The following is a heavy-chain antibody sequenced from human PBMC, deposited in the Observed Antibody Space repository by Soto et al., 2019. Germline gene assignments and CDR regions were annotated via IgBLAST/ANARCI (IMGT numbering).Heavy chain of an antibody. CDR2: ISTSGGRT. CDR3: AKGTTVTTRPRYFDY. CDR1: GFTFSSFS. J-gene: IGHJ4*02. Sequence: EVQLLESGGDLLQPGGSLRLACAASGFTFSSFSMNWVRQAPGKGLEWVSTISTSGGRTYYADSVKGRFTISRDNAKSTLYLQMDSLRAEDTAVYFCAKGTTVTTRPRYFDYWGQGTVVTVST. D-gene: IGHD4-17*01. V-gene: IGHV3-23*01.